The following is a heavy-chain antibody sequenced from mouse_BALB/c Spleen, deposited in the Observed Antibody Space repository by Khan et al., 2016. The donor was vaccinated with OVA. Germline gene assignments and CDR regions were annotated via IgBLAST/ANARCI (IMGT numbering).Heavy chain of an antibody. V-gene: IGHV1S136*01. Sequence: VQLKQSGPELVKPGASVKMSCKASGYTFTSYVMHWVKQKPGLGLEWIGYIYPFNDYTKYNEKFKGKATLTSDKSSSTAYMQLSSLTSEDSAVYYCAPVGNYYVSFAYWGQGTLVTVSA. J-gene: IGHJ3*01. D-gene: IGHD1-1*01. CDR3: APVGNYYVSFAY. CDR2: IYPFNDYT. CDR1: GYTFTSYV.